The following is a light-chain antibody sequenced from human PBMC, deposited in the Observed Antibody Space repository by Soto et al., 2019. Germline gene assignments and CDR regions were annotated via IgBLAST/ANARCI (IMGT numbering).Light chain of an antibody. CDR3: SSYAGSTTFDV. J-gene: IGLJ1*01. CDR2: DVN. Sequence: QSVLTQPPSASGSPGQSVAISCTGTNSDVGGYNYVSWYQQHPGKAPKLMIYDVNKRPSGVPDHFSGSKSGNTASLTVSGLQAEDEADYYCSSYAGSTTFDVFGTGTKVTVL. V-gene: IGLV2-8*01. CDR1: NSDVGGYNY.